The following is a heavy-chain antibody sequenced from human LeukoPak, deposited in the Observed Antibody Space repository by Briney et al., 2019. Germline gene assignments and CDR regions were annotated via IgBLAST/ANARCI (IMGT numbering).Heavy chain of an antibody. CDR3: ARWAAAASTPWWPPLDY. CDR2: IIPIFSTP. D-gene: IGHD6-25*01. CDR1: GGTFSSYV. J-gene: IGHJ4*02. V-gene: IGHV1-69*01. Sequence: SVKVSCKASGGTFSSYVINWVRQAPGQGLEWMGGIIPIFSTPNYAQEFQGRVTITADESTSTAYMELSSLRSEDTAVYYCARWAAAASTPWWPPLDYWGQGTLVTVSS.